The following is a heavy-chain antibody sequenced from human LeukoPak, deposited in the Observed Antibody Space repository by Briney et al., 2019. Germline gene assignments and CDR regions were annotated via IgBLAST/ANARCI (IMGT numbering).Heavy chain of an antibody. D-gene: IGHD3-22*01. CDR1: GFSFDDYG. V-gene: IGHV3-20*04. CDR2: INWNGDST. J-gene: IGHJ3*02. Sequence: GGSLRLSCAASGFSFDDYGMGWVRQAPGKGLEWVSGINWNGDSTGYADSVKGRFTISRDNAKNSLYLQMNSLRADDTALYYCARGYYYDSIATWRAFRIWGRGTMVTVSS. CDR3: ARGYYYDSIATWRAFRI.